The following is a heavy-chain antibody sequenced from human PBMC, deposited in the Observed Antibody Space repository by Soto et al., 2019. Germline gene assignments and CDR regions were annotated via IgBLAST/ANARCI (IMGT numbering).Heavy chain of an antibody. V-gene: IGHV3-33*06. J-gene: IGHJ4*02. CDR2: IWYDGSNK. CDR3: VKDHCGGDCYSDPYFDY. Sequence: QVQLVESGGGVVQPGRSLRLSCATSGFKFSTYGIHWVRQAPGRGLEWLAVIWYDGSNKYYADSVQGRFTISRDNSKNTAYLQMTSLRAEDTAVYYCVKDHCGGDCYSDPYFDYWGQGTLVTVSS. D-gene: IGHD2-21*02. CDR1: GFKFSTYG.